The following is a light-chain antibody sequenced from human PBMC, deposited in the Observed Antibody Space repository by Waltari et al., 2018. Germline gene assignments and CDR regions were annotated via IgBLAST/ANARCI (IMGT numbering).Light chain of an antibody. V-gene: IGKV4-1*01. CDR2: WAS. J-gene: IGKJ4*01. CDR3: QQYFSSPIT. Sequence: DIVVTQSPDSLALALGETATINCKSSRSLLYHHNSKNYLAWYQQKPGQPPRVIVYWASTRESGVPDRFSGSGSGTDFNLTITTLQPEDVALYFCQQYFSSPITFGGGTRLEIK. CDR1: RSLLYHHNSKNY.